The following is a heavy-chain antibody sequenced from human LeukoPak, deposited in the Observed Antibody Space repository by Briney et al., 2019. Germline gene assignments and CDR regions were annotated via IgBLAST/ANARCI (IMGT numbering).Heavy chain of an antibody. CDR2: INGDGSST. D-gene: IGHD2-2*01. V-gene: IGHV3-74*01. Sequence: GGSLRLSCAASGFTFRTYWMHWVREAPGKGLVWVSRINGDGSSTNYADSVKGRFTISRDNGKNMVYLQMNSLRDEDTAVYYCARDEAYQLLLWGQGTLVTVSS. CDR1: GFTFRTYW. J-gene: IGHJ4*02. CDR3: ARDEAYQLLL.